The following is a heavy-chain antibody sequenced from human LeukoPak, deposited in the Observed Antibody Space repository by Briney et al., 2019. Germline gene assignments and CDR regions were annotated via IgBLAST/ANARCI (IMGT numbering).Heavy chain of an antibody. D-gene: IGHD3-16*01. Sequence: GGSLRLSCAASGFTFSSYSMNWVRQAPGKGLEWVSSISSSSSYIYYADSVKGRFTISRDNAKNSLYLQMNSLRAEDTAVYYCARDLRDDYYYYYYGMDVWGKGTTVTVSS. CDR3: ARDLRDDYYYYYYGMDV. CDR2: ISSSSSYI. V-gene: IGHV3-21*01. J-gene: IGHJ6*04. CDR1: GFTFSSYS.